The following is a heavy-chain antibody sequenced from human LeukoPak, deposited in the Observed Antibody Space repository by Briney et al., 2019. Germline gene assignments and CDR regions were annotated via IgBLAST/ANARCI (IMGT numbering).Heavy chain of an antibody. J-gene: IGHJ4*02. CDR3: ATSPTRASPGY. Sequence: SVKVSCKASGGTFSTFAISWVRQAPGQGPEWMGGIIPILVTANYAQKFQGRVTITADESTSTAYMELSSLRSEDTAMYFCATSPTRASPGYWGQGTPVTVSS. CDR1: GGTFSTFA. D-gene: IGHD5-12*01. V-gene: IGHV1-69*13. CDR2: IIPILVTA.